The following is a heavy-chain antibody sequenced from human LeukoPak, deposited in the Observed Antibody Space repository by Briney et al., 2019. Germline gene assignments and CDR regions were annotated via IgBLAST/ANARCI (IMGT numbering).Heavy chain of an antibody. CDR2: VSSDGSID. CDR3: AREGMGTTFSAWFDP. J-gene: IGHJ5*02. V-gene: IGHV3-30*03. Sequence: GGSLRLSCVVSGFTFSSYHMNWVRQAPGKGLEWVAVVSSDGSIDYYADSLRGRFTVSRDNSKNTMFLQFNTLRPEDTAVYYCAREGMGTTFSAWFDPWGQGTLVTVSS. CDR1: GFTFSSYH. D-gene: IGHD1-7*01.